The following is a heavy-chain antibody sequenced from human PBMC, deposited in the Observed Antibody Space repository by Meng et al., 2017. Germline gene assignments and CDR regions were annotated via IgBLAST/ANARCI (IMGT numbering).Heavy chain of an antibody. V-gene: IGHV1-2*06. D-gene: IGHD6-13*01. Sequence: QVQVVLSGARVKKPGASVKFPCTPSGYTFTAYHIPWVRQAPGQGLDWMGRIDPNSGVTEYAQKFQGRVTVTGDTSISTAYMELSRLRSDDTAIYYCVRDEDISAAGKLFGDYWGQGTLVTVSS. CDR2: IDPNSGVT. CDR1: GYTFTAYH. J-gene: IGHJ4*02. CDR3: VRDEDISAAGKLFGDY.